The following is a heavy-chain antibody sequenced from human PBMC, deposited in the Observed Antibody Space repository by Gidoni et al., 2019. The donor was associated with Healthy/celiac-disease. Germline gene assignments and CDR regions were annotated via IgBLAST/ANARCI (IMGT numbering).Heavy chain of an antibody. D-gene: IGHD6-13*01. CDR2: IRSKAYGGTT. Sequence: EVQLVESGGGLVQPGRSLRLSCTASGFTFGDYAMSWFRQAPGKGLEWVGFIRSKAYGGTTEYAASVKGRFTISRDDSKSIAYLQMNSLKTEDTAVYYCTRDPRRWSSLLFDYWGQGTLVTVSS. CDR1: GFTFGDYA. J-gene: IGHJ4*02. V-gene: IGHV3-49*03. CDR3: TRDPRRWSSLLFDY.